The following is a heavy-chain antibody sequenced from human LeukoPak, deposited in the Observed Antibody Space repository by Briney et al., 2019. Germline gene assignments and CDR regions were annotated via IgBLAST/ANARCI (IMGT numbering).Heavy chain of an antibody. Sequence: SETLSLTCTVSGGSISSPSYSWSWIRQSAGKGLEWIGYISHTGGTLDNPSLKSRVTISVDRSKNQFSLKLSSVTAADTAVYYCAGAQITIFGVTTPGADAFDIWGQGTMVTVSS. V-gene: IGHV4-30-2*06. J-gene: IGHJ3*02. CDR1: GGSISSPSYS. D-gene: IGHD3-3*01. CDR2: ISHTGGT. CDR3: AGAQITIFGVTTPGADAFDI.